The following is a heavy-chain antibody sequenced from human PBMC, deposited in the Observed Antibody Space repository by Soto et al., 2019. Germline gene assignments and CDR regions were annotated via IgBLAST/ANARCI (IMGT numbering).Heavy chain of an antibody. CDR2: ISSSSSYI. CDR1: GFTFSSYS. CDR3: ARGGYSYRYGPPWYFDY. J-gene: IGHJ4*02. V-gene: IGHV3-21*01. Sequence: GGSLRLSCAASGFTFSSYSMNWVRQAPGKGLEWVSSISSSSSYIYYADSVKGRFTISRDNAKNSLYLQMNSLRAEDTAVYYCARGGYSYRYGPPWYFDYWGQGTLVTVYS. D-gene: IGHD5-18*01.